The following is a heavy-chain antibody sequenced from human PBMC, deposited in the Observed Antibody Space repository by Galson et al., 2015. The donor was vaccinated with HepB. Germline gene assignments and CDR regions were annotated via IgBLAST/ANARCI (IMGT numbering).Heavy chain of an antibody. J-gene: IGHJ2*01. CDR1: GGTFSSYA. CDR3: ARGVGGYDVLYFDL. CDR2: IIPILGIA. V-gene: IGHV1-69*04. Sequence: SVKVSCKASGGTFSSYAISWVRQAPGQGLEWMGRIIPILGIANYAQKFQGRVTITADKSTSTAYMELSSLRSEDTAVYYCARGVGGYDVLYFDLWAVAPWSLSPQ. D-gene: IGHD5-12*01.